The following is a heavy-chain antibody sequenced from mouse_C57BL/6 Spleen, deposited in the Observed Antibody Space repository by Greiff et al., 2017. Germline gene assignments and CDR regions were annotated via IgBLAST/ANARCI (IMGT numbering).Heavy chain of an antibody. CDR2: IYPSDSET. CDR1: GYTFTSYW. J-gene: IGHJ4*01. D-gene: IGHD2-1*01. CDR3: ARGGGNYFTFYAMDY. Sequence: VQLQQPGAELVRPGSSVKLSCKASGYTFTSYWMDWVKQRPGQGLEWIGNIYPSDSETHYNQKFKDKATLTVDKSSSTACMQLSSLTAEDSAVYYCARGGGNYFTFYAMDYWSQGTSGTVSS. V-gene: IGHV1-61*01.